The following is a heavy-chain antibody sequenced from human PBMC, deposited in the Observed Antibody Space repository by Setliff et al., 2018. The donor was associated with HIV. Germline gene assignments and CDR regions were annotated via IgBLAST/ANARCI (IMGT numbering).Heavy chain of an antibody. V-gene: IGHV3-30*02. CDR1: GFTFANYG. J-gene: IGHJ6*03. CDR2: MWYDGSNK. CDR3: AKGAYDGHFHNYNMDV. Sequence: GGSLRLSCAASGFTFANYGMHWVRQAPGKGLEWVAVMWYDGSNKHHADSVKGRFTISRDNSKDTLYLQMNNLRLEDTAVYYCAKGAYDGHFHNYNMDVWGKGTTVTVSS. D-gene: IGHD3-22*01.